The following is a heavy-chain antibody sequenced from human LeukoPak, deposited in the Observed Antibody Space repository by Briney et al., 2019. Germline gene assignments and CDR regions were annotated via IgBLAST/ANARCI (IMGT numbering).Heavy chain of an antibody. CDR3: ARHGKDTAMVTPYYYYMDV. CDR2: IYAGDSDT. J-gene: IGHJ6*03. V-gene: IGHV5-51*01. CDR1: GYSFTSYW. D-gene: IGHD5-18*01. Sequence: GESLKISCKGSGYSFTSYWIGWVRQMPGKGLEWMGIIYAGDSDTRYSPSFQGQVTISADKSISTAYLQWSSLKASDTAMYYCARHGKDTAMVTPYYYYMDVWGKGTTVTVSS.